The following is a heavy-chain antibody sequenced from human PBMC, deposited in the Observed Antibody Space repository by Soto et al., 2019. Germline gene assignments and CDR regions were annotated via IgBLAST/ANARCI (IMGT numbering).Heavy chain of an antibody. J-gene: IGHJ6*02. D-gene: IGHD3-3*01. V-gene: IGHV4-34*01. Sequence: SETLSLTCGLSGSLPVGSLSTYFWTWIRQPPGKGLEWIGEINHSGSPNYSPSLRGRVTISLDTSKKQFSLNLSSVTAADTAVYFCARARFSQWSQDYYGLDVWGQGTTVTVSS. CDR2: INHSGSP. CDR1: GSLPVGSLSTYF. CDR3: ARARFSQWSQDYYGLDV.